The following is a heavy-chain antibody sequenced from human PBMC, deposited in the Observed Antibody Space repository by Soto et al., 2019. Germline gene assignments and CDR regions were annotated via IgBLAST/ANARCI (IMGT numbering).Heavy chain of an antibody. J-gene: IGHJ3*01. V-gene: IGHV3-74*01. CDR2: IHSDGSST. CDR3: ARGDRGAFDL. D-gene: IGHD1-26*01. CDR1: GFTFSYYW. Sequence: EVQLLESGGGLVQPGESLRLSCAASGFTFSYYWMHWVRQAPGMGLVWVSRIHSDGSSTTYADSVKGRFTISRDNARNTLYVRMNSLRDEDTAVSCCARGDRGAFDLWGQGTVVTVSS.